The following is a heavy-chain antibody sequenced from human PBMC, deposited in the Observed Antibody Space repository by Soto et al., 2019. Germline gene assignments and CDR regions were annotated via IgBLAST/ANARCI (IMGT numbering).Heavy chain of an antibody. J-gene: IGHJ4*02. CDR1: GFTFSSYA. Sequence: PGGFLRLSCAASGFTFSSYAMHWVRQAPGKGLEWVAVISYDGSNKYYADSAKGRFTISRDNSKNTLYLQMNSLRAEDTAVYYCARDGGRYDFWSGYFYYWGQGTLVTVSS. D-gene: IGHD3-3*01. CDR3: ARDGGRYDFWSGYFYY. V-gene: IGHV3-30-3*01. CDR2: ISYDGSNK.